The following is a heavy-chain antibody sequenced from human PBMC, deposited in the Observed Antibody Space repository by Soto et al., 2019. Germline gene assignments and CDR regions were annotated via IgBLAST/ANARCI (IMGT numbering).Heavy chain of an antibody. J-gene: IGHJ5*02. CDR3: ATHYYDSSGYPMGWGFDP. CDR2: IIPIFGTA. V-gene: IGHV1-69*13. D-gene: IGHD3-22*01. Sequence: SVKVSCKASGGTFSSYAISWVRQAPGQGLEWMGGIIPIFGTANYAQKFQGRVTITADESTSTAYMELSSLRSEDTAVYYCATHYYDSSGYPMGWGFDPWGQGTLVTVSS. CDR1: GGTFSSYA.